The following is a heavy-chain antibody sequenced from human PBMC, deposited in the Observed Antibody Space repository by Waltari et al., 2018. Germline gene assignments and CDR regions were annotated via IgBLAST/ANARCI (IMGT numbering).Heavy chain of an antibody. CDR2: ISSSSSYI. V-gene: IGHV3-21*01. J-gene: IGHJ6*02. CDR1: GFTFSSYS. Sequence: EVQLVESGGGLVKPGGSLRLSCAASGFTFSSYSMNWVRQAPGKGLEWVSYISSSSSYIYYADSVKGRFTISRDNAKNSLYLQMNSLRAEDTAVYYCARDSGSYAYYYYGMDVWGQGTTVTVSS. CDR3: ARDSGSYAYYYYGMDV. D-gene: IGHD1-26*01.